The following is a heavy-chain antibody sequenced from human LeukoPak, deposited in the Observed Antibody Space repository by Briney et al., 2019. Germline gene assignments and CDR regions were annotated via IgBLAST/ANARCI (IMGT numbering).Heavy chain of an antibody. CDR2: IKGKTDGGTT. Sequence: PGGSLRLSXAASGFTFRNAWMSWVRQAPGKGLEWVGRIKGKTDGGTTDYAAPVKGRFTISRDDSKNTLYLQMNSLKTEDTAVYYCTTGPVVVPAAVDYWGQGTLVTVSS. CDR1: GFTFRNAW. J-gene: IGHJ4*02. D-gene: IGHD2-2*01. CDR3: TTGPVVVPAAVDY. V-gene: IGHV3-15*01.